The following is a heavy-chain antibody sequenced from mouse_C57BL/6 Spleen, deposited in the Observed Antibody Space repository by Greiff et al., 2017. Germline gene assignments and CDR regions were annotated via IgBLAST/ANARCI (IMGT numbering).Heavy chain of an antibody. CDR1: GYTFTSYW. D-gene: IGHD2-2*01. Sequence: VQLQQPGAELVKPGASVKLSCKASGYTFTSYWMQWVKQRPGQGLEWIGEIDPSDSYTNYNQKFKGKATLTVDTSSSTAYMQLSSLTSEDSAVYYCARERGYVGYWGQGTTLTVSS. CDR3: ARERGYVGY. J-gene: IGHJ2*01. V-gene: IGHV1-50*01. CDR2: IDPSDSYT.